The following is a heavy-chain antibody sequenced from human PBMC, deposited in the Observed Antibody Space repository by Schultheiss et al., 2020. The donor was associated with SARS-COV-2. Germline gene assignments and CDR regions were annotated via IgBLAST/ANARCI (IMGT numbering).Heavy chain of an antibody. V-gene: IGHV4-59*13. CDR3: ARMRVVDKDLDY. D-gene: IGHD3-22*01. CDR2: IHDSGST. CDR1: GVSISSYC. J-gene: IGHJ4*02. Sequence: SETLSLTCTVSGVSISSYCWNWIRQPPGKGLEWIGFIHDSGSTNYNPSLKSRVTISVDTSKNQFSLRLISVTAADTAVYYCARMRVVDKDLDYWGQGTLVTVSS.